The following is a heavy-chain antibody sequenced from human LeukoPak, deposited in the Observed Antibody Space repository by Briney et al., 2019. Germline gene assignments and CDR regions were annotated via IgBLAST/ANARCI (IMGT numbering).Heavy chain of an antibody. CDR3: AKGGSSWSEIDY. J-gene: IGHJ4*02. Sequence: SGGSLRLSCAASGFSFSNYWMHWVRQAPGKGLVWVSGIKSDGSRISYADSVKGRFTISRDNAKNTLYLQMNSLRAEDTAVYYCAKGGSSWSEIDYWGQGTLVTVSS. D-gene: IGHD6-13*01. CDR1: GFSFSNYW. V-gene: IGHV3-74*01. CDR2: IKSDGSRI.